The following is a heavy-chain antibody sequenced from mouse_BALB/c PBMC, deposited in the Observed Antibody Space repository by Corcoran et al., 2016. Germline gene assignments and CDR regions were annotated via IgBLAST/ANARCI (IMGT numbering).Heavy chain of an antibody. CDR3: SRWDWYFDV. CDR2: IDPANGNT. V-gene: IGHV14-3*02. Sequence: EVQLQQAGAELVKPGASVKLSCTAAGFNIKDTDMHWVKQRREQGLEWIGRIDPANGNTKYDPKFQGKATITADTSSNTAYLQLSSLTSEDTADYYCSRWDWYFDVWGAGTTVTVSS. CDR1: GFNIKDTD. J-gene: IGHJ1*01.